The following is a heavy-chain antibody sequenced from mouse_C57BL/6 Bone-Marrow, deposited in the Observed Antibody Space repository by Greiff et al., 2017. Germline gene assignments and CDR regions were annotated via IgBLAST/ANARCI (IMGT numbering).Heavy chain of an antibody. CDR1: GFTFSSYA. Sequence: EVQGVESGGGLVKPGGSLKLSCAASGFTFSSYAMSWVRQTPEKRLEWVATISDGGSYTYYPDNVKGRFTISRDTAKNNLYLQMSQLKSEDTAMYYCARGDGYYLLWYFDGWGTGTTVTVSS. CDR3: ARGDGYYLLWYFDG. J-gene: IGHJ1*03. D-gene: IGHD2-3*01. V-gene: IGHV5-4*01. CDR2: ISDGGSYT.